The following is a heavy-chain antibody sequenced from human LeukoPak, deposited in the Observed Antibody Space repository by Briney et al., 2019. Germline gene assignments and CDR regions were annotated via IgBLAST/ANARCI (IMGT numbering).Heavy chain of an antibody. CDR2: ISSNSSYI. Sequence: GGSLRLSCAASGFTFSSYAMHWVRQTPGKGLEWVSSISSNSSYIYSADSVKGRFTISRDNAKNSLYLQMISLTAEDTAVYYCARDRSAMGWGFDIWGQGTRVTVSS. V-gene: IGHV3-21*01. J-gene: IGHJ3*02. D-gene: IGHD3-16*01. CDR3: ARDRSAMGWGFDI. CDR1: GFTFSSYA.